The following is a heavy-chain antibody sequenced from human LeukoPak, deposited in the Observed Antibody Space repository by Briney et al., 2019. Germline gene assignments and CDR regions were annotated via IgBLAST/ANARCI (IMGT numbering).Heavy chain of an antibody. Sequence: GGSLRLSCAASGFTVSSNYMSWVRQAPGKGLEWVPVIYSGGSTYYADSVKGRFTISRDNSKHTLYLQMNSLRAEDTAVCYCAREVDGDYFDYWGQGTLVTVSS. CDR2: IYSGGST. D-gene: IGHD4-17*01. CDR3: AREVDGDYFDY. CDR1: GFTVSSNY. V-gene: IGHV3-66*01. J-gene: IGHJ4*02.